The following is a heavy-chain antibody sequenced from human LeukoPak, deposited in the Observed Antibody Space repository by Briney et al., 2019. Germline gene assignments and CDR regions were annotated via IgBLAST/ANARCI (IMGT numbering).Heavy chain of an antibody. Sequence: PGGSLRLSCAASGFIFSSYVMSWLRQAPGKGLVWVSRINRDGSSTSYADSVKGRFTISRDNAKNTLYLQMNSLRAEDTAVYYCARGGGYSYGSFDYWGQGTLVTVSS. V-gene: IGHV3-74*01. CDR2: INRDGSST. CDR3: ARGGGYSYGSFDY. J-gene: IGHJ4*02. D-gene: IGHD5-18*01. CDR1: GFIFSSYV.